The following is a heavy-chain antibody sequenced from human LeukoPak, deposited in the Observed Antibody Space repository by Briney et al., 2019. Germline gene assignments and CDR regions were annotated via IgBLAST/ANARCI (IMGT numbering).Heavy chain of an antibody. Sequence: ASVKVSCKASGYTFRGNYIHWLRQAPGQGLAWMGWIDANNGDTKSAQKFQGRVTMSRDTSISTAYMDLSSLSPDDAAVYYCARDPSSVTLYFFDYWGQGTLVTVSS. V-gene: IGHV1-2*02. J-gene: IGHJ4*02. CDR1: GYTFRGNY. CDR3: ARDPSSVTLYFFDY. D-gene: IGHD4-11*01. CDR2: IDANNGDT.